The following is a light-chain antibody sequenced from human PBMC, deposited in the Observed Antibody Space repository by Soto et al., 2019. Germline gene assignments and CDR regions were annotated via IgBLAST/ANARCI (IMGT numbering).Light chain of an antibody. CDR3: SSYTSSSTPYL. CDR1: SSDVGGYNY. CDR2: DVT. Sequence: QSALTQPASVSGSPGQSITISCTGTSSDVGGYNYVSWYQQRPVKAPKLMIYDVTNRPLGVSDRFSSSKSGNTASLTISGLKAEDEADYYCSSYTSSSTPYLFGTGTKVTVL. V-gene: IGLV2-14*01. J-gene: IGLJ1*01.